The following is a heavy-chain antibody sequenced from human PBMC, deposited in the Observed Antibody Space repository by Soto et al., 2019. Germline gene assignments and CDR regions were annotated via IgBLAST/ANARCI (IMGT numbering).Heavy chain of an antibody. CDR2: ISSTSSTK. Sequence: PGGSLRLSCAASGSTFSSHGMIWVRQAPGKGLEWVSYISSTSSTKSYADSVKGRFTISRDNAKNSLYLQMNSLRDEDTAVYYCARRITMVRGPYYYYGMDVWGQGTTVTVSS. V-gene: IGHV3-48*02. CDR3: ARRITMVRGPYYYYGMDV. D-gene: IGHD3-10*01. CDR1: GSTFSSHG. J-gene: IGHJ6*02.